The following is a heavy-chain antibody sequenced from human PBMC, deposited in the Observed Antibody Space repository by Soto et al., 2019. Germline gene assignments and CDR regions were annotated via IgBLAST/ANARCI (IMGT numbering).Heavy chain of an antibody. D-gene: IGHD3-3*01. CDR2: IYYSGST. CDR1: GGSMSSGDYY. Sequence: AQSVISNDPGGSMSSGDYYWSWIRQPPGKGLEWIGYIYYSGSTYYNPSLKSRVTISVDTSKNQFSLKLSSVTAADTAVYYCARGNVLRVFDPWGQGTLVTVSS. V-gene: IGHV4-30-4*01. J-gene: IGHJ5*02. CDR3: ARGNVLRVFDP.